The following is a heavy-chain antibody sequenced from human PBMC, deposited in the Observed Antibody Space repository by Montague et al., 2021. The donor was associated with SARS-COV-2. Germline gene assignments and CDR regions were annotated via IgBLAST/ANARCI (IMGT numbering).Heavy chain of an antibody. CDR2: IFYRGTT. Sequence: SETLSLTCTVSGDSMTYFYWSWIRQTPEKGLEWIGYIFYRGTTKYNPSLVIRVTLTVDTSKDQFSLKLNSVTAADTAVYYCATGATRTFDYWGQGTRVTVSS. J-gene: IGHJ4*02. V-gene: IGHV4-59*01. CDR3: ATGATRTFDY. D-gene: IGHD1-1*01. CDR1: GDSMTYFY.